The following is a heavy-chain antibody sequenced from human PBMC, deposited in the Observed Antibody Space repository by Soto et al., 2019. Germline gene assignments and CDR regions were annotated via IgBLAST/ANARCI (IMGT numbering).Heavy chain of an antibody. V-gene: IGHV4-39*01. D-gene: IGHD3-3*01. CDR3: SITTYYDFWNGLAF. Sequence: ENLCLTCTVSGGSISRSSYFWNWIRQPPGKGLEWIGSIDDSGSTYYNPSLKSRVYISVDTSKNKFSLKLTSVTAADTAVYYCSITTYYDFWNGLAFWGQGTTVPVSS. CDR2: IDDSGST. J-gene: IGHJ6*02. CDR1: GGSISRSSYF.